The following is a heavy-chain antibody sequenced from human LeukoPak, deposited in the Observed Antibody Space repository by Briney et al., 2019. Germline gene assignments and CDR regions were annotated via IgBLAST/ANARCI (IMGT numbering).Heavy chain of an antibody. V-gene: IGHV3-23*01. CDR2: ISGSGGST. Sequence: AGGSLRLSCAASGFTFSSYAMSWVRQAPGKGLEWVSAISGSGGSTYYADSVKGRFTISRDNSKDTLYLQMNSLRAEDTAVYYCAKAGIAAAGTNYWGQGTLVTVSS. CDR1: GFTFSSYA. CDR3: AKAGIAAAGTNY. J-gene: IGHJ4*02. D-gene: IGHD6-13*01.